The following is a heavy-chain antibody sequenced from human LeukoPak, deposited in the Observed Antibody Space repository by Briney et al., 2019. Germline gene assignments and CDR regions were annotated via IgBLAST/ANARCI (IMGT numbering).Heavy chain of an antibody. J-gene: IGHJ5*02. CDR1: GGSFSGYY. CDR2: INHSGST. D-gene: IGHD6-6*01. CDR3: ARGFRGSIAARFEP. V-gene: IGHV4-34*01. Sequence: SETLSLTCAVYGGSFSGYYWSWIRQPPGKGLEWIGEINHSGSTNYNPSLKSRVTISVDTSKNQFSLKLSSVTAADTAVYYCARGFRGSIAARFEPWGQGTLVTVSS.